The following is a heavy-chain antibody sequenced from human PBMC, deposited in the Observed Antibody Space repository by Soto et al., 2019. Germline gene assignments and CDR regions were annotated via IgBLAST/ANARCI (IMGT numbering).Heavy chain of an antibody. CDR1: GFTFDDYA. D-gene: IGHD3-16*01. CDR3: TKARLWGGDGYNSYYYNAMDV. J-gene: IGHJ6*02. V-gene: IGHV3-9*01. Sequence: EMQLVESGGGLVQPGMSLRLSCAASGFTFDDYAMYWVRQVPGKGLEWVSGISWNSGRIGYADSVKGRFTISRDNANNPLNLQXNSLRPEDTALYYCTKARLWGGDGYNSYYYNAMDVWGQGTTVTVSS. CDR2: ISWNSGRI.